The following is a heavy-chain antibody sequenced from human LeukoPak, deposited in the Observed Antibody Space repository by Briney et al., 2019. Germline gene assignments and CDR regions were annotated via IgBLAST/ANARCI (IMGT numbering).Heavy chain of an antibody. Sequence: SVKVSCKASGGTFSSYAISWVRQAPGQGLEWVGGIIPIFGTANYAQKFQGRVTITADESTSTAYMELSSLRSEDTAVYYCARVPYGVGATTGGAFDIWGQGTMVTVSS. CDR1: GGTFSSYA. D-gene: IGHD1-26*01. J-gene: IGHJ3*02. V-gene: IGHV1-69*13. CDR3: ARVPYGVGATTGGAFDI. CDR2: IIPIFGTA.